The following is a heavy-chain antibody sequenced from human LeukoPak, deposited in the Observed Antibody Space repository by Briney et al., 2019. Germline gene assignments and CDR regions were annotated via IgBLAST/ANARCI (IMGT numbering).Heavy chain of an antibody. CDR2: ISGNGDIT. CDR3: ARVKRDCSGGSCYSYDY. D-gene: IGHD2-15*01. V-gene: IGHV3-23*01. J-gene: IGHJ4*02. Sequence: GGSLRLSCAASRFTFNTYAVNWVRQAPGKGLEWVSAISGNGDITYYADSVRGRFTISRDNPKNTLYLQMNSLRAEDTAVYYCARVKRDCSGGSCYSYDYWGQGTLVTVSS. CDR1: RFTFNTYA.